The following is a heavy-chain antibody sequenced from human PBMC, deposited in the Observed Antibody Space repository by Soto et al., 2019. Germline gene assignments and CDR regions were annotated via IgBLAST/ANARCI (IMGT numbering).Heavy chain of an antibody. CDR1: GGSISSSSYY. V-gene: IGHV4-39*01. CDR2: IYYRGST. D-gene: IGHD2-15*01. CDR3: ARIWVGYCSGGSCYSFYYMDV. Sequence: QLQLQESGPGLVKPSETLSLTCTVSGGSISSSSYYWGWIRQPPGKGLEWIGSIYYRGSTDYNPSLKSRVTISADTSKNQFSLKLSSVTAADTAVYFCARIWVGYCSGGSCYSFYYMDVWGKGTTLTVSS. J-gene: IGHJ6*03.